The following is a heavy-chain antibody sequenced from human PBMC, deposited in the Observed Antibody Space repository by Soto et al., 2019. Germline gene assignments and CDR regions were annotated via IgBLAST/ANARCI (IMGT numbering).Heavy chain of an antibody. CDR3: ARGGRFAVADTEY. Sequence: QVRLVQCGVEVKKPGASVRVSCKASGYTFTYYGITWVRQAPGQGLEWLGWISGYNGNTNYAQKFQGRLTMTTDTPTSTAYMHLTSLRYDDTAVYYCARGGRFAVADTEYWGQGTLLTVSS. D-gene: IGHD3-3*01. V-gene: IGHV1-18*01. J-gene: IGHJ4*02. CDR1: GYTFTYYG. CDR2: ISGYNGNT.